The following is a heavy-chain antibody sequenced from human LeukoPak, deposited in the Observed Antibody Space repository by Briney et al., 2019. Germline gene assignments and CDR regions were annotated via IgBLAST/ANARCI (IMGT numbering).Heavy chain of an antibody. V-gene: IGHV3-30*11. CDR3: ARDFRYCDSTSCYEFDY. CDR1: GFTSQWSV. J-gene: IGHJ4*02. Sequence: WGSLRLSFVAHGFTSQWSVVVRGRHSPGKALEGPAVISYDESDKYYADSVKGRFTVSRDNSKNMLYLQINSLRAEDTAVYYCARDFRYCDSTSCYEFDYWGQGTLVTVS. CDR2: ISYDESDK. D-gene: IGHD2-2*01.